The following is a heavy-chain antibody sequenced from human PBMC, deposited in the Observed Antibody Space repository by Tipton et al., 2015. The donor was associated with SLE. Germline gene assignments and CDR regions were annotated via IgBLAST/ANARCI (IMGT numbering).Heavy chain of an antibody. J-gene: IGHJ2*01. CDR3: ARERPSGWYFDL. CDR2: IYASGST. D-gene: IGHD3-10*01. Sequence: TLSLTCNVSGGPISSGNYYWSWIRQPAGKGLEWIGYIYASGSTSYNPSLKSRVTISVDTSKNQFSLKLTSVTAADTAVYYCARERPSGWYFDLWGRGTLVTVSS. CDR1: GGPISSGNYY. V-gene: IGHV4-61*09.